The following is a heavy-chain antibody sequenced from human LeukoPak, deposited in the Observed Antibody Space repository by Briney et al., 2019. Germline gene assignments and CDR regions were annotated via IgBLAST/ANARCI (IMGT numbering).Heavy chain of an antibody. D-gene: IGHD6-13*01. Sequence: SETLSLTCAVYGGSFSGCYWSWIRQPPGKGLEWIGEINHSGSTNYNPSLKSRVSISVDSSKNQFSLKLSSVTAADTAVYYCARGSDTAAGLYWGQGTLVTVSS. CDR2: INHSGST. CDR3: ARGSDTAAGLY. J-gene: IGHJ4*02. V-gene: IGHV4-34*01. CDR1: GGSFSGCY.